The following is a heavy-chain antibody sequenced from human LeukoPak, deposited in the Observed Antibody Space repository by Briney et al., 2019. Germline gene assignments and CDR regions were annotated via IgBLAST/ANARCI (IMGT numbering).Heavy chain of an antibody. J-gene: IGHJ4*02. CDR1: GFTVTSSY. CDR3: AAESIAAHPPHFDY. V-gene: IGHV3-66*01. Sequence: GGSLRLSCASSGFTVTSSYMSWVRQAPGKGLEWVSVIYSGGSTHYADSVKGRFTISRDNSKNALNLQMNSLRAEDTAVYYCAAESIAAHPPHFDYWGQGTLVIVSS. CDR2: IYSGGST. D-gene: IGHD6-6*01.